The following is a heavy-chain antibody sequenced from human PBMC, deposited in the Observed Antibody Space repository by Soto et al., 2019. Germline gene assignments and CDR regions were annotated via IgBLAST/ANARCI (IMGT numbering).Heavy chain of an antibody. CDR2: IIPIFGTA. Sequence: QVQLVQSGAEVKKPGSSVKVSCKASGGTFSSYSINWVRQAPGQGLEWMGEIIPIFGTANYAQKFQGRVTITADESTSTAYMALSSLTSADTDVYYCARDGGRHSGGIDYWGQGTLVTVSS. J-gene: IGHJ4*02. CDR3: ARDGGRHSGGIDY. CDR1: GGTFSSYS. D-gene: IGHD1-26*01. V-gene: IGHV1-69*01.